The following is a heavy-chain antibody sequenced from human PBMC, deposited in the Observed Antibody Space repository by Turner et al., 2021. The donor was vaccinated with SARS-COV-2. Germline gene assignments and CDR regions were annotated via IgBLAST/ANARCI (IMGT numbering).Heavy chain of an antibody. CDR1: GFTFSAYN. D-gene: IGHD1-26*01. J-gene: IGHJ6*02. Sequence: EVQLVESGGGLVKPGGSLRLSCAASGFTFSAYNLNWVRQAPGKGLEWISSISSTSSNIYYAESVKGRFTISRDNVQSSLHLQMNSLTAEDTAVYYCAKESGSYYYYYYGMDVWGQGTTVTVSS. V-gene: IGHV3-21*01. CDR3: AKESGSYYYYYYGMDV. CDR2: ISSTSSNI.